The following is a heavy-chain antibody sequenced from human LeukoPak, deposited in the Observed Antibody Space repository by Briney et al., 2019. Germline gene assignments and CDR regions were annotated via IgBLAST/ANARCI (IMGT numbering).Heavy chain of an antibody. D-gene: IGHD2-15*01. CDR2: INPSGGST. V-gene: IGHV1-46*01. Sequence: GASVKVSCKASGYTFTSYYMHWVRQAPGQGLEWMGIINPSGGSTSYAQKFQGRVTMTRDTSTSTVYMELGSLRSEDTAVYYCAREREIFYWGDIGDYWGRGPRVPVS. J-gene: IGHJ4*02. CDR3: AREREIFYWGDIGDY. CDR1: GYTFTSYY.